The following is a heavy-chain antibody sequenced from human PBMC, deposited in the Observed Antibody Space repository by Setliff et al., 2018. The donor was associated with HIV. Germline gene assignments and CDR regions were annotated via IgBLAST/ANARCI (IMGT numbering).Heavy chain of an antibody. CDR1: GGSISSGDYY. D-gene: IGHD3-22*01. Sequence: SETLSLTCTVSGGSISSGDYYWTWIRQPPGKGLEWIGYIYYSGNTFYNPSLKSRLTISIDTSKNQFSLKLSSVTAADTAVYYCARGGRDFYDSSGYYWNYWGQGTPVTVSS. J-gene: IGHJ4*02. CDR2: IYYSGNT. CDR3: ARGGRDFYDSSGYYWNY. V-gene: IGHV4-30-4*08.